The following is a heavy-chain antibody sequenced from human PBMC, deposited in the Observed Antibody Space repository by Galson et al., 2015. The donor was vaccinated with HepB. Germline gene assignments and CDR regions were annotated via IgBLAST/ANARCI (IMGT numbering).Heavy chain of an antibody. CDR2: IWYDGSNK. J-gene: IGHJ5*02. Sequence: SLRLSCAASGFTFSSYGMHWVRQAPGKGLEWVAVIWYDGSNKYYADSVKGRFTISRDNSKNSLYLQMNSLRAEDTAVYYCARQTYGFRSFDPRGQGTLVTVSS. D-gene: IGHD4-17*01. V-gene: IGHV3-33*01. CDR1: GFTFSSYG. CDR3: ARQTYGFRSFDP.